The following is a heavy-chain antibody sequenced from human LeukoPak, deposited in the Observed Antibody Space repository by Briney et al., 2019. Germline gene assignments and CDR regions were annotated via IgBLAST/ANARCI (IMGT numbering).Heavy chain of an antibody. Sequence: ASVKVSCKASGYTFTGYYMHWVRQAPGQRLEWMGWINPNSGGTNYAQKFQGRVTMTRDTSIGTAYMELSRLRSDDTAVYYCARQLMDDFWSGYYLGYYYYGMDVWGQGTTVTVSS. J-gene: IGHJ6*02. CDR2: INPNSGGT. CDR3: ARQLMDDFWSGYYLGYYYYGMDV. CDR1: GYTFTGYY. D-gene: IGHD3-3*01. V-gene: IGHV1-2*02.